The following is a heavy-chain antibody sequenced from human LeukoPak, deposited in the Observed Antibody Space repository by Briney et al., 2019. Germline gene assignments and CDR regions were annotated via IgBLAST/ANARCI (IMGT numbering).Heavy chain of an antibody. V-gene: IGHV3-33*01. CDR1: GFTLSSYG. Sequence: GGSLRLSCAASGFTLSSYGMHWVRQAPGKGLEWVAVIWYDGSNKYYADSVKGRFTISRDNSKNTLYLQMNSLRAEDTAVYYCARDTGTRGPSGSGSHYYYGMDVWGQGTTVTVSS. CDR3: ARDTGTRGPSGSGSHYYYGMDV. D-gene: IGHD3-10*01. J-gene: IGHJ6*02. CDR2: IWYDGSNK.